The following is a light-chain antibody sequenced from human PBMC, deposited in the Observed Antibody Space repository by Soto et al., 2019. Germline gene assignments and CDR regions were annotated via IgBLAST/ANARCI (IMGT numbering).Light chain of an antibody. J-gene: IGKJ4*01. V-gene: IGKV3D-7*01. Sequence: PGERVTLSCRASQSVSSSYLTWYQQKPGQAPRLLIYGASTRATGIPARFSGSGSGTDFTLTISSLQPEDFAVYYCQRDYNSLGFGGGTKVEIK. CDR2: GAS. CDR1: QSVSSSY. CDR3: QRDYNSLG.